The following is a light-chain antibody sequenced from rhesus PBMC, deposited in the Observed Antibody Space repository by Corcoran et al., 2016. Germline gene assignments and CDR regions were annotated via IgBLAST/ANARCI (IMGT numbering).Light chain of an antibody. J-gene: IGKJ1*01. V-gene: IGKV1-33*02. Sequence: DIQMTQSPSSLSASVGDRVTITCQASQGISNWLAWYQQKPGKASKLLIHAASTLQSGVTSRFSGNGSGTEFTHPISNRQPEDFATDDCQQHKRNPRTFGQGTKVEIK. CDR2: AAS. CDR3: QQHKRNPRT. CDR1: QGISNW.